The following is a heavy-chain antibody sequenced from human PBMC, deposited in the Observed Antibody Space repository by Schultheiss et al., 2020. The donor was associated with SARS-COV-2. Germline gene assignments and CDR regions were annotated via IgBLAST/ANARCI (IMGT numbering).Heavy chain of an antibody. D-gene: IGHD2/OR15-2a*01. J-gene: IGHJ5*01. CDR1: GFTFSNAW. CDR2: VHYTGRT. Sequence: GSLRLSCAASGFTFSNAWMSWVRLSPGKGLEWIGYVHYTGRTDYNPSLKSRVTISVDTSKNQFSLKLTSVTAADTAVYYCARGFRTSLGASWFASWGQGLLVTVSS. V-gene: IGHV4-59*01. CDR3: ARGFRTSLGASWFAS.